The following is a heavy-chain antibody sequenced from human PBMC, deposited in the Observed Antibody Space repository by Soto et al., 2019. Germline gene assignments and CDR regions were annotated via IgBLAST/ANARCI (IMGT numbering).Heavy chain of an antibody. CDR2: ISAYNGNT. CDR3: ARISAVGSVSMERPVWYYYGMDV. V-gene: IGHV1-18*01. Sequence: ASVKVSCKASGYTFTSYGISWVRQAPGQGLEWMGWISAYNGNTNYAQKLQGRVTMTTDTSTSTAYMELRSLRSDDTAVYYCARISAVGSVSMERPVWYYYGMDVWGQGTTVTVS. CDR1: GYTFTSYG. D-gene: IGHD1-1*01. J-gene: IGHJ6*02.